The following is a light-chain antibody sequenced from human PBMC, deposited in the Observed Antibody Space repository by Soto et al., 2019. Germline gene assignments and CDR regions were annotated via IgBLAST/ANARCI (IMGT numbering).Light chain of an antibody. V-gene: IGKV1-33*01. CDR1: QDISNY. CDR3: QQYDNLPLT. CDR2: DAS. J-gene: IGKJ4*01. Sequence: DIQMTQSPSSLSASVGDIVTITCQASQDISNYLNWYQQKPGKAPKLLIYDASNLETGVPSRFSGSGSGTAFTFTISSLRPEDIETYYCQQYDNLPLTFGGGTKVEIK.